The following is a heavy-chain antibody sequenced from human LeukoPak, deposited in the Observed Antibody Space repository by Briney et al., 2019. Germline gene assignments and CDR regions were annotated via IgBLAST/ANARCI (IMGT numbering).Heavy chain of an antibody. CDR3: AKYGGDSGVAFDS. D-gene: IGHD4-23*01. CDR2: INLDGTEK. CDR1: GFTFSTHW. V-gene: IGHV3-7*01. J-gene: IGHJ4*02. Sequence: GGSLRLSCAASGFTFSTHWMSWVRQAPGRWLEWVANINLDGTEKNYVDSVKGRFTISRDNAKNSLYLQMNSLRAEDTAVYYCAKYGGDSGVAFDSWGQGTLVTVSS.